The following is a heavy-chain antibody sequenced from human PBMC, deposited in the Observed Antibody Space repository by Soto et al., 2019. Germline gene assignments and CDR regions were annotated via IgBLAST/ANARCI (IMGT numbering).Heavy chain of an antibody. J-gene: IGHJ1*01. CDR2: IYHSGST. D-gene: IGHD4-17*01. CDR3: AAIYGDYMPEYFQH. CDR1: SGSISSSNW. Sequence: SETLSLTCAVSSGSISSSNWWSWVRQPPGKGLEWIGEIYHSGSTNYNPSLKSRVTISVDKSKNQFSLKLSSVTAADTAVYYCAAIYGDYMPEYFQHWGQGTLVTVSS. V-gene: IGHV4-4*02.